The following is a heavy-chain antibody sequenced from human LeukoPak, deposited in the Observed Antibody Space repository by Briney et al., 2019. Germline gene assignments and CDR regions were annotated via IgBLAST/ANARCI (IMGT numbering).Heavy chain of an antibody. V-gene: IGHV3-9*01. J-gene: IGHJ5*02. D-gene: IGHD2-2*01. CDR1: GFTFDDYA. Sequence: GGPLRLSCAASGFTFDDYAMHWVRQAPGKGLEWVSGISWNSGSIVYADSVKGRFTISRDNAKNSLYLQMNSLRAEDTALYYCAKGRDKYQLLSKNWFDPWGQGTLVTVSS. CDR3: AKGRDKYQLLSKNWFDP. CDR2: ISWNSGSI.